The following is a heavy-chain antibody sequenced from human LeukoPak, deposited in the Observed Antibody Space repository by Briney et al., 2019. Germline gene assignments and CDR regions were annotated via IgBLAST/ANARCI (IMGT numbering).Heavy chain of an antibody. V-gene: IGHV3-49*04. Sequence: GGSLRLSCTASGFTFGDYAMSWVRQAPGKGLEWAGFIRSKAYGGTTEYAASVKGRFTISRDDSKSIAYLQMNSLKTEDTAVYYWTRVVPAAIGDYWGQGTLVTVSS. CDR1: GFTFGDYA. J-gene: IGHJ4*02. CDR3: TRVVPAAIGDY. D-gene: IGHD2-2*01. CDR2: IRSKAYGGTT.